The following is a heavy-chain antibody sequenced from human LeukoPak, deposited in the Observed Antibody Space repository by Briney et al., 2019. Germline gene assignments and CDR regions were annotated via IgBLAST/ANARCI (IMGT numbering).Heavy chain of an antibody. J-gene: IGHJ4*02. CDR1: GGSISSSSYY. CDR2: IYYSGST. CDR3: ARDWSEYSSGAFDY. D-gene: IGHD6-19*01. V-gene: IGHV4-39*07. Sequence: SETLSLTCTVSGGSISSSSYYWGWIRQPPGKGLEWIGSIYYSGSTYYNPSLKSRVTISVDTSKNQFSLKLSSVTAADTAVYYCARDWSEYSSGAFDYWGQGTLVTVSS.